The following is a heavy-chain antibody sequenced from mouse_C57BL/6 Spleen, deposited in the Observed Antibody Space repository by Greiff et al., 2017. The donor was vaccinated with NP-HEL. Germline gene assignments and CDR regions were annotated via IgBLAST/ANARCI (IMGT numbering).Heavy chain of an antibody. CDR3: ARDYYGSSSVGWFAY. V-gene: IGHV1-54*01. Sequence: VQLQESGAELVRPGTSVKVSCKASGYAFTNYLIEWVKQRPGQGLEWIGVINPGSGGTNYNEKFKGKATLTADKSSSTAYMQLSSLTSEDSAVYFCARDYYGSSSVGWFAYWGQGTLVTVSA. J-gene: IGHJ3*01. CDR2: INPGSGGT. D-gene: IGHD1-1*01. CDR1: GYAFTNYL.